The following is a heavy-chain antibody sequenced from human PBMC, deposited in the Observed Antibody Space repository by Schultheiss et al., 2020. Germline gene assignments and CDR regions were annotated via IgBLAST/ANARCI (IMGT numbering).Heavy chain of an antibody. V-gene: IGHV4-4*09. CDR2: IYHSGST. D-gene: IGHD3-3*01. CDR1: GGSISSYY. CDR3: ARGPNYDFWSGYYTS. J-gene: IGHJ5*02. Sequence: SQTLSLTCTVSGGSISSYYWSWIRQPPGKGLEWIGYIYHSGSTYYNPSLKSRVTISVDTSKNQFSLKLSSVTAADTAVYYCARGPNYDFWSGYYTSWGQGTLVTVSS.